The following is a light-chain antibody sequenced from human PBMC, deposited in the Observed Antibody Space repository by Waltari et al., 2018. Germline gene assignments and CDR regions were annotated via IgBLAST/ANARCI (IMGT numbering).Light chain of an antibody. J-gene: IGLJ1*01. V-gene: IGLV2-23*02. CDR3: CSYAGRGTYV. CDR1: TSDVGSYDL. CDR2: EVF. Sequence: QSALTQPASVSGTPGQSITISCSGTTSDVGSYDLVSWYQQHPGEAPKLLICEVFKRPPDTSSRFSGAESGSTASRTISGLQPEDEADYYCCSYAGRGTYVFGSGTKVTVL.